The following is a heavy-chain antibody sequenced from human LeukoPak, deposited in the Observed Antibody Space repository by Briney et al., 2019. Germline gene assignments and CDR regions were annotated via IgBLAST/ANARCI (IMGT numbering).Heavy chain of an antibody. CDR3: AKAPSKSGYSYGLDY. CDR2: ISGSGGST. V-gene: IGHV3-23*01. Sequence: GGSLRLSCAASGFTFSTYATSWVRQAPGKGLEWVSAISGSGGSTNFADSVKGRFAISRDNSKNTLYLQMSSLRAEDTAVYYCAKAPSKSGYSYGLDYWGQGTLVTVSS. CDR1: GFTFSTYA. D-gene: IGHD5-18*01. J-gene: IGHJ4*02.